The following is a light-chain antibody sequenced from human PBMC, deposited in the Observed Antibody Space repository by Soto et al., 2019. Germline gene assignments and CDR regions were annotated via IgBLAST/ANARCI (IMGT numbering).Light chain of an antibody. CDR2: GAS. J-gene: IGKJ1*01. V-gene: IGKV3-20*01. Sequence: DIVLTESPGTLSLSRGERATFSCRASQSISSSSLAWYQQNPGQAPSLLIYGASSRATGIPDRFSGSGSGTDYTLTTSGLQPENYSMHYLHQYLISPRPFRPGTKVDIK. CDR1: QSISSSS. CDR3: HQYLISPRP.